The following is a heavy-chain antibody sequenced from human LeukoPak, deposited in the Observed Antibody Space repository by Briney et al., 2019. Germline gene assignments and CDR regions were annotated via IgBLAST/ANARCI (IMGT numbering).Heavy chain of an antibody. V-gene: IGHV3-23*01. CDR2: ISGGGTGT. CDR3: AKGLSAATILYYFDY. J-gene: IGHJ4*02. Sequence: GGSLRLSCAASGITFSTYAMTWVRQAPGKGLEWVSVISGGGTGTYYADPVKGRFTISRDNSKNTLYLQMNSLRAEDTAVYYCAKGLSAATILYYFDYWGQGTLVTVST. D-gene: IGHD2-15*01. CDR1: GITFSTYA.